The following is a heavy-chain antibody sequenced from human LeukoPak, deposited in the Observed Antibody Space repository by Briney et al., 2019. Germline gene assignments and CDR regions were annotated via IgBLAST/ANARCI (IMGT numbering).Heavy chain of an antibody. CDR1: GFTFSRFW. Sequence: GGSLRLSCAASGFTFSRFWMSWVRQAPGKGLEWVANIKQGGSDKYYVDSVKGRFTISRDNAKSSLFLQMSSLGAEDTAVYYCVRVDGTGWNSWGQGTLVTVSS. D-gene: IGHD6-19*01. J-gene: IGHJ4*02. V-gene: IGHV3-7*01. CDR3: VRVDGTGWNS. CDR2: IKQGGSDK.